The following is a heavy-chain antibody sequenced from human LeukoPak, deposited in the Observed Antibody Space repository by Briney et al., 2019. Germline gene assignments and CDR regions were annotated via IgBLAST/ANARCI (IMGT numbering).Heavy chain of an antibody. V-gene: IGHV4-59*01. Sequence: SETLSLTCNVSGGSISNYYWSWIRQPPGKGLEGMGYIYYSGSTNYNPSLKSRVTISVDTSKNQFSLKLSSVTAADTAVYYCARDLPRSGRDAFDIWGQGTMVTVSS. CDR3: ARDLPRSGRDAFDI. D-gene: IGHD3-10*01. J-gene: IGHJ3*02. CDR2: IYYSGST. CDR1: GGSISNYY.